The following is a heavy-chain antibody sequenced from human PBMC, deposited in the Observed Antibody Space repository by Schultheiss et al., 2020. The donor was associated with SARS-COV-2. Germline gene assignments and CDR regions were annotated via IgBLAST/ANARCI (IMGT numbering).Heavy chain of an antibody. Sequence: SVKVSCKASGDTFSTYAISWVRQAPGQGLEWMGGIIPIFGTANYAQKFQGRVTITADESTSTAYMELSSLRSEDTAVYYCAGPLGDPDDYYGMDVWGQGTTVTVSS. CDR1: GDTFSTYA. V-gene: IGHV1-69*13. J-gene: IGHJ6*02. CDR3: AGPLGDPDDYYGMDV. D-gene: IGHD2-21*02. CDR2: IIPIFGTA.